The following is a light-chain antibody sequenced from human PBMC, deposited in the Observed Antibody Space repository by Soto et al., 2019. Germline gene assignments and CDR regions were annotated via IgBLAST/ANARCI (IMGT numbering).Light chain of an antibody. CDR2: GAS. Sequence: ASQSVDSYLVWYQQKPGQAPRLLIFGASNRATGIPARFSGSGSGTDFTLTINSLEPEDFAVYYCQQRSSWPITFGQRTRLEIK. CDR1: QSVDSY. V-gene: IGKV3-11*01. J-gene: IGKJ5*01. CDR3: QQRSSWPIT.